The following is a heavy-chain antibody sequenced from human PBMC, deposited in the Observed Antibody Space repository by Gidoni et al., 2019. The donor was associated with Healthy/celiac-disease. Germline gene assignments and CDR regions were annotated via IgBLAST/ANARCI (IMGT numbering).Heavy chain of an antibody. CDR3: AKVAVYTSLYYFDY. Sequence: EVQLLESGGGLVQPGGSLRLSCAASGFTFSSYAMSWVRQAPGKGLEWVSGISGSGGSTYYAESVKGRFTISRDNSKNTLYLQMKSLRAEDTAVYYCAKVAVYTSLYYFDYWGQGTLVTVSS. D-gene: IGHD2-2*02. J-gene: IGHJ4*02. CDR2: ISGSGGST. V-gene: IGHV3-23*01. CDR1: GFTFSSYA.